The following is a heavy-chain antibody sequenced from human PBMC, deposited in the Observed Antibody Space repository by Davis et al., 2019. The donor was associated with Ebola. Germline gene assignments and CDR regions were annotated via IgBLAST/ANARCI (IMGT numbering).Heavy chain of an antibody. CDR1: GYTFTSYG. D-gene: IGHD2-8*01. CDR2: ISAYNGNT. CDR3: ARGGCTNGVCYHSVYYYYGMDV. Sequence: AASVKVSCKASGYTFTSYGISWVRQAPGQGLEWMGWISAYNGNTNYAQKLQGRVTMTTDTSTSTAYMELSSLRSDDTAVYYCARGGCTNGVCYHSVYYYYGMDVWGQGTTVTVSS. V-gene: IGHV1-18*01. J-gene: IGHJ6*02.